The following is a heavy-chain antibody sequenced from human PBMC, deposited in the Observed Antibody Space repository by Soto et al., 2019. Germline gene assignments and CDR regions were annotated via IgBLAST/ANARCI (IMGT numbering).Heavy chain of an antibody. CDR1: GDSISSTEYY. Sequence: QVQLQESGPGLVKPSQTLSLTCTVSGDSISSTEYYWNWVRQHPGKGLEWIGYIYRSGDTYYSPSGKRRVTMSVDTSNNQFSLKMTSVTAADTAVYYCAPSFGGAYYGMDVWGHGTTVTVSS. D-gene: IGHD3-16*01. V-gene: IGHV4-31*03. CDR2: IYRSGDT. CDR3: APSFGGAYYGMDV. J-gene: IGHJ6*02.